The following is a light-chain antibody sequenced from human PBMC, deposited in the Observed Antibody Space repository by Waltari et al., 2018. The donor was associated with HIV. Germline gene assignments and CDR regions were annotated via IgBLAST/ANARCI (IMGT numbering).Light chain of an antibody. CDR3: CSYAGSSAFV. CDR1: SSDVGSYNL. J-gene: IGLJ1*01. CDR2: EVT. Sequence: QSALTQPASVSGSPGQSLTLSCTGTSSDVGSYNLVSWYQHHPGKAPKLMIFEVTKRPAGVSHRFSRSKSGNTASLTLSGLQADDEADYYCCSYAGSSAFVFGTGTKVTVL. V-gene: IGLV2-23*02.